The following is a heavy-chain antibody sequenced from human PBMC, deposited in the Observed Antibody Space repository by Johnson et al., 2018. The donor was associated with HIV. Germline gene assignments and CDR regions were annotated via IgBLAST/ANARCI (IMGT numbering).Heavy chain of an antibody. D-gene: IGHD6-19*01. Sequence: VQLVECGEGLVQPGGSLRLSCAASGFTFSSYDMHWVRQATGKGLEWVSAIGTAGDTYYPGSVKGRLTISRENAKNSLYLQMNSLSAGDTAVYYCARAGGCDSSGWYDAFDMWGQGTMVTVSS. CDR2: IGTAGDT. CDR1: GFTFSSYD. J-gene: IGHJ3*02. CDR3: ARAGGCDSSGWYDAFDM. V-gene: IGHV3-13*01.